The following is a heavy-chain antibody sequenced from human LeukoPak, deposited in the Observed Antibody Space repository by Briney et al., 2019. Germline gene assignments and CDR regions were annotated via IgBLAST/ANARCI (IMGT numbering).Heavy chain of an antibody. J-gene: IGHJ4*02. Sequence: PSETLSLTCTVSGGSIGSYYWSWIRQPPGKGLEWIGYIYYSGSTNYNPSLKSRVTISVDTSKNQFSLKLSSVTAADTAVYYCARGGSGWRYYFDYWGQGTLVTVSS. CDR1: GGSIGSYY. CDR3: ARGGSGWRYYFDY. V-gene: IGHV4-59*01. D-gene: IGHD6-19*01. CDR2: IYYSGST.